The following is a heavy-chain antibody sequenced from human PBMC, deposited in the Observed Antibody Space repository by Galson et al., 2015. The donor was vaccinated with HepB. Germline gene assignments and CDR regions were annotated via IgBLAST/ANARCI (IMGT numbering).Heavy chain of an antibody. CDR2: IYSGGST. V-gene: IGHV3-66*01. CDR1: GFTVSSNY. CDR3: ARDKLRLGELSSNPVYWYFDL. J-gene: IGHJ2*01. D-gene: IGHD3-16*02. Sequence: SLRLSCAASGFTVSSNYMSWVRQAPGKGLEWVSVIYSGGSTYYADSVKGRFTISSDNSKNTLYLQMNSLRAEDTAVYYCARDKLRLGELSSNPVYWYFDLWGRGTLVTVSS.